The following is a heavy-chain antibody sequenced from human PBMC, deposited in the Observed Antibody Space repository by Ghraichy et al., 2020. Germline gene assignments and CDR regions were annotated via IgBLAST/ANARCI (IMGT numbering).Heavy chain of an antibody. J-gene: IGHJ6*03. CDR1: GFTFTSYW. D-gene: IGHD2-15*01. CDR3: ARDQGYCGGGSCYSDDYYYYMDV. V-gene: IGHV3-7*01. CDR2: IKQDGSEK. Sequence: GESLNISCAASGFTFTSYWMSWVRQAPGKGLEWVANIKQDGSEKYYADSVKGRFTISRDNAKNSLYLQMNSLRAEDTAVYSCARDQGYCGGGSCYSDDYYYYMDVWGKGTTVTVSS.